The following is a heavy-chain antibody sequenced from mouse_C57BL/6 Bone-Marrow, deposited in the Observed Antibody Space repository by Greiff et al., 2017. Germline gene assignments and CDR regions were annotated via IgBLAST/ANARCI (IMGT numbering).Heavy chain of an antibody. J-gene: IGHJ3*01. V-gene: IGHV1-69*01. CDR1: GYTFTSYW. CDR2: IDPSDSYT. Sequence: VQLQQPGAELVMPGASVKLSCKASGYTFTSYWMHWVKQRPGQGLEWIGEIDPSDSYTNYNQKFKGKSTLTVDKSSSTAYMQLSSLTSEDSAVYYCARSIYGNYQAWFAYWGQGTLVTVSA. CDR3: ARSIYGNYQAWFAY. D-gene: IGHD2-1*01.